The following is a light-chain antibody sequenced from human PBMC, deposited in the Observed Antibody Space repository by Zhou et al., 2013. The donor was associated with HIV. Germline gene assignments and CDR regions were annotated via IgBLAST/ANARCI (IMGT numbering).Light chain of an antibody. CDR2: KAS. Sequence: DIQMTQSPSTLSASVGDRVTITCRASQSLTSWLAWYQQKPGKAPKLLIYKASTLESGVPSRFSGSGSGADFTLTINSLQPEDFATYFCQQSYSVPPTFGQGTKLEI. CDR1: QSLTSW. V-gene: IGKV1-5*03. CDR3: QQSYSVPPT. J-gene: IGKJ2*01.